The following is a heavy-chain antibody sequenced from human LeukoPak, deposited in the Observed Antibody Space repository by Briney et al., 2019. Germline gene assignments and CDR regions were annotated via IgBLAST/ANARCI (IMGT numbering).Heavy chain of an antibody. D-gene: IGHD3-22*01. J-gene: IGHJ4*02. V-gene: IGHV3-23*01. Sequence: GGSLRLSCAASGFTFSSYWMHWVRQAPGKGLEWVSGISGSGGTTYYADSVKGRFTMSRDNSKNTLYLQMNSLRAEDTAVYYCAKDSYYDTSGYEFDYWGQGILVTVSS. CDR2: ISGSGGTT. CDR3: AKDSYYDTSGYEFDY. CDR1: GFTFSSYW.